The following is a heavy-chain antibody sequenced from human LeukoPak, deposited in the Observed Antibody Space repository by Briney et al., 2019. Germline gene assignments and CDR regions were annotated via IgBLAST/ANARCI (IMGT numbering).Heavy chain of an antibody. V-gene: IGHV4-39*07. J-gene: IGHJ2*01. CDR1: GDSISSTSYF. CDR2: IYNSGRS. CDR3: VREREGYFDL. Sequence: PSEILSLTCTVSGDSISSTSYFWGWIRQPPGKGLEWIGSIYNSGRSHYNPSLKSRVTISVDTSKNQFSLKLSSVTAADTAVYYCVREREGYFDLWGRGTLVTVSS.